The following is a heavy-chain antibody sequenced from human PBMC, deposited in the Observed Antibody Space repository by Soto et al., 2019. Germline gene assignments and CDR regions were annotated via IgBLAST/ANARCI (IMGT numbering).Heavy chain of an antibody. Sequence: GASVKVSCKVSGYTLTELSMHWVRQAPGKGLEWMGGFDAEDGDTIYAQKFQGRVTMTTDTSTSTAYMELRSLRSDDTAVYYCARPLRDCSGVSCQYYFDYWGQGTLVTVSS. CDR1: GYTLTELS. V-gene: IGHV1-24*01. J-gene: IGHJ4*02. CDR2: FDAEDGDT. D-gene: IGHD2-15*01. CDR3: ARPLRDCSGVSCQYYFDY.